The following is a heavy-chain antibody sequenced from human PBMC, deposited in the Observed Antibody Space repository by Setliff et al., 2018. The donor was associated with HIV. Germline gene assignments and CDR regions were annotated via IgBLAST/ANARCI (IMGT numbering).Heavy chain of an antibody. J-gene: IGHJ6*03. D-gene: IGHD3-3*01. CDR3: ARGGDGHYDFWNPHHYYMDV. V-gene: IGHV4-34*01. CDR1: GGSLSGYY. Sequence: SETLSLTCAVYGGSLSGYYWRWIRQPPGKGLEWIGDVSHTGSTNYNPSLKSRITISADTPKNQFSLKLSSVTAADTAVYYCARGGDGHYDFWNPHHYYMDVWAKGTSVTVSS. CDR2: VSHTGST.